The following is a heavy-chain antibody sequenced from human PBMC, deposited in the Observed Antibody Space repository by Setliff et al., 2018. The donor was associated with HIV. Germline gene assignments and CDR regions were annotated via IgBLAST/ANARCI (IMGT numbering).Heavy chain of an antibody. CDR3: ARVFVDTAVLRVLEYYFDS. Sequence: SDPLSLTPTVSGGSISSSSYYWGWVRQPPGKGLEWIGSMYYSGSTYYTPSLKSRITISLDTSKNQFSLRMRSVTAADTAVYYCARVFVDTAVLRVLEYYFDSWGRGTLVTVSS. CDR2: MYYSGST. CDR1: GGSISSSSYY. J-gene: IGHJ4*02. D-gene: IGHD5-18*01. V-gene: IGHV4-39*07.